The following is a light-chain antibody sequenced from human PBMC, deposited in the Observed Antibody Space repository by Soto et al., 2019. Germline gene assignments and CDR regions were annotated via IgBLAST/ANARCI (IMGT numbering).Light chain of an antibody. CDR2: GAS. J-gene: IGKJ5*01. V-gene: IGKV3D-20*02. CDR1: QSVSSSY. CDR3: QQHNQWPIT. Sequence: EIVLTQSPCTLSLSPGERATLSFSASQSVSSSYLAWYQQKPGQAPRLLIYGASSRATGIPARFSGSGSGTEFTLTINSLQSEDSAVYYCQQHNQWPITFGQGTRLEIK.